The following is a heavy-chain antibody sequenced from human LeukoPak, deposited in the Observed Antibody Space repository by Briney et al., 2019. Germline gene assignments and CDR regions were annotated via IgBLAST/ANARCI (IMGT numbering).Heavy chain of an antibody. D-gene: IGHD3-9*01. CDR2: ISSSSSYI. V-gene: IGHV3-21*01. J-gene: IGHJ4*02. CDR1: GFTFSSYS. CDR3: ARGYYDILTGYYRELDY. Sequence: GGSLRLSCAASGFTFSSYSMNWVRQAPGKGLEWVSSISSSSSYIYYADSVKGRFTISRDNAKNSLYLQMNSLRAEDTAVYYCARGYYDILTGYYRELDYWGQRTLVTVSS.